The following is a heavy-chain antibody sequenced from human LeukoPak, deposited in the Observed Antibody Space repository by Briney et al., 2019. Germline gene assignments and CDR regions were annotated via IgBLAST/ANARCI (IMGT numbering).Heavy chain of an antibody. D-gene: IGHD4-11*01. CDR2: INPGDAGT. V-gene: IGHV5-51*01. CDR3: ARLIWYYSNYEWFDR. Sequence: GESLKISCKGSGYSFTSYWISWVGQMPPKGLEWMGIINPGDAGTTYSPSFQSHGTISADKSFSTAYLQRSSLKASDTPPYYCARLIWYYSNYEWFDRWGQGALVTVA. J-gene: IGHJ5*02. CDR1: GYSFTSYW.